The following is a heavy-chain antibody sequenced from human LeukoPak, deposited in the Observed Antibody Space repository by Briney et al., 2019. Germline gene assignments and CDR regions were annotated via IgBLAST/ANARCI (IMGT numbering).Heavy chain of an antibody. CDR2: ISSTGGST. CDR1: GFILSSYA. V-gene: IGHV3-64*01. D-gene: IGHD3-22*01. CDR3: ANPMIVDGDY. Sequence: GGSLRLSCAASGFILSSYAMHWVRQAPGRGLEFVSAISSTGGSTYYAKSVKGRFTISRDNSKNTLYLQMNSLRAEDTAVYYCANPMIVDGDYWGQGTLVTVSS. J-gene: IGHJ4*02.